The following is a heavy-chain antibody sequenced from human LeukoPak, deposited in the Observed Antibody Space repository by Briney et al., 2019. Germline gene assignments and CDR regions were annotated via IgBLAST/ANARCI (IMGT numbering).Heavy chain of an antibody. CDR3: ARGPRWYYYDSSGFVDY. Sequence: EGSLRLSCAASGFTFSDHYMDWVRQAPGKGLEWVGRTRNKANSYTTEYAASVKGRFTISRDDSKNSLYLQMNSLKTEDTAVYYCARGPRWYYYDSSGFVDYWGQGTLVTVSS. J-gene: IGHJ4*02. CDR2: TRNKANSYTT. CDR1: GFTFSDHY. V-gene: IGHV3-72*01. D-gene: IGHD3-22*01.